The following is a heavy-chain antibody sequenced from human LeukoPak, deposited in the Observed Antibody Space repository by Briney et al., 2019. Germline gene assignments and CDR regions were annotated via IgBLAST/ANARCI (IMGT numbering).Heavy chain of an antibody. CDR2: INHSGST. J-gene: IGHJ4*02. CDR1: GGSFSGYY. Sequence: SETLSLTCAVYGGSFSGYYWSWIRQPPGKGLEWIGEINHSGSTNYNPSLKSRVTISVDTSKNQFSLKLSSVTAADTAVYYCARGSGCSSTSCYFRYWGRGTLVTVSS. CDR3: ARGSGCSSTSCYFRY. D-gene: IGHD2-2*01. V-gene: IGHV4-34*01.